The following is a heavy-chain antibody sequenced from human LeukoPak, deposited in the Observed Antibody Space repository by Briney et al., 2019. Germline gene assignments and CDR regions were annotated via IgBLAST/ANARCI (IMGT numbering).Heavy chain of an antibody. CDR2: ISAYNGNT. CDR1: GYTFTSYG. Sequence: GASVKVSCKASGYTFTSYGISWVRQAPGQGLEWMGWISAYNGNTNYAQKLQGRVTMTTDTSTSTAYMELRSLRSDDTAVYYCARGGLLWFGELPPRYYYGMDVWGQGTTVTVSS. CDR3: ARGGLLWFGELPPRYYYGMDV. J-gene: IGHJ6*02. D-gene: IGHD3-10*01. V-gene: IGHV1-18*01.